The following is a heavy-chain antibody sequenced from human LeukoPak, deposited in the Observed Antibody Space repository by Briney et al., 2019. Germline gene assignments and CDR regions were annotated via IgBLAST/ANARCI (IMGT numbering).Heavy chain of an antibody. J-gene: IGHJ4*02. Sequence: PSETLSLTCTVSGDSISSGDYYWSWIRQPPGKGLEWIGEINHSGSTNYNPSLKSRVTISVDTSKNQFSLKLSSVTAADTAVYYCARGGPTPVWGSYRYTPAIDYWGQGTLVTVSS. V-gene: IGHV4-61*08. CDR3: ARGGPTPVWGSYRYTPAIDY. D-gene: IGHD3-16*02. CDR2: INHSGST. CDR1: GDSISSGDYY.